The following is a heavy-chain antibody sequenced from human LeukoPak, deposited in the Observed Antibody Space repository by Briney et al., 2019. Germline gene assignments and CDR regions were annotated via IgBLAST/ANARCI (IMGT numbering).Heavy chain of an antibody. V-gene: IGHV1-18*01. CDR1: GYTFTSYG. J-gene: IGHJ4*02. CDR3: ARGSITMVRGVITPPDY. CDR2: ISAYNGNT. D-gene: IGHD3-10*01. Sequence: ASVKVSCTASGYTFTSYGISWVRQAPGQGLEWMGWISAYNGNTNYAQKLQGRVTMTTDTSTSTAYMELRSLRSDDTAVYYCARGSITMVRGVITPPDYWGQGTLVTVSS.